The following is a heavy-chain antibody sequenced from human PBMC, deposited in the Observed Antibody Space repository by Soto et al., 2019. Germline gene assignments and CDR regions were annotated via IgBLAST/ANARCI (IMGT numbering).Heavy chain of an antibody. D-gene: IGHD1-20*01. Sequence: SETLSLTCAVYGWSFSGYYWSWIRQPPGKGLEWIGEINHSGSTNYNPSLKSRVTISVDTSKNQFSLKLSSVTAADTAVYYCARPDRDITGTQEGMDVWGQGTTVTVSS. CDR3: ARPDRDITGTQEGMDV. J-gene: IGHJ6*02. CDR1: GWSFSGYY. CDR2: INHSGST. V-gene: IGHV4-34*01.